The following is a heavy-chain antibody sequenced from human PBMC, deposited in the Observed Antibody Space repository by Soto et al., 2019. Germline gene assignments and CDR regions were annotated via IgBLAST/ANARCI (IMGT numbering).Heavy chain of an antibody. D-gene: IGHD3-3*01. Sequence: SVKVSCKASGGTFSSYAISWVRQAPGQGLEWMGGIIPIFGTANYAQKFQGRVTITADESTSTAYMELSRLRSDDTAVYYCARGAKNTIFGVDNWFDPWGQGTLVTVS. CDR1: GGTFSSYA. CDR3: ARGAKNTIFGVDNWFDP. CDR2: IIPIFGTA. J-gene: IGHJ5*02. V-gene: IGHV1-69*13.